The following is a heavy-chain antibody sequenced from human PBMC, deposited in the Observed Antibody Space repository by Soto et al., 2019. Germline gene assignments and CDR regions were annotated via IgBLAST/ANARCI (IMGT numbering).Heavy chain of an antibody. CDR1: GGSISSYY. CDR2: IYYSGST. CDR3: ATQGGDYGHYGDAFDI. J-gene: IGHJ3*02. D-gene: IGHD4-17*01. V-gene: IGHV4-59*01. Sequence: SETLSLTCTVSGGSISSYYWSWIRQPPGKGLEWIGYIYYSGSTNYNPSLKSRVTISVDTSKNQFSLKLSSVNAADTAVYYCATQGGDYGHYGDAFDIWGQGTLIPVSS.